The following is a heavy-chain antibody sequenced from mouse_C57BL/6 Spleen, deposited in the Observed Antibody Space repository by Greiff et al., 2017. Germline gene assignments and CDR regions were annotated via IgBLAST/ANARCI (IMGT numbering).Heavy chain of an antibody. CDR2: INPNNGGT. V-gene: IGHV1-26*01. J-gene: IGHJ3*01. Sequence: VQLQQSGPELVKPGASVKISCKASGYTFTDYYMNWVKQSHGKSLEWIGDINPNNGGTSYNQKFKGKATLTVDKSSSTAYMELRSLTSEDSAVYYCARWGLRGAYWGQGTLVTVSA. D-gene: IGHD2-4*01. CDR3: ARWGLRGAY. CDR1: GYTFTDYY.